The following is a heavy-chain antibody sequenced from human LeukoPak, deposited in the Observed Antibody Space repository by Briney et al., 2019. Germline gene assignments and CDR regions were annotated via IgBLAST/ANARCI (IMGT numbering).Heavy chain of an antibody. D-gene: IGHD5-12*01. CDR2: IKQDGSEK. V-gene: IGHV3-7*01. CDR1: GCTFISFW. CDR3: PRSRWLRFELDY. J-gene: IGHJ4*02. Sequence: GGSLRLSCAASGCTFISFWMSWVRQAPGKGLEWVANIKQDGSEKYYVDSVKGRFTISRDNAKNSLYMQMNSLRGEYTAVYYSPRSRWLRFELDYWGQGTLVTVS.